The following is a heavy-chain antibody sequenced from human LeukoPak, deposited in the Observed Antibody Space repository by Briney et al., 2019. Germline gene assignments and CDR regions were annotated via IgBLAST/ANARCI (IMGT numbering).Heavy chain of an antibody. V-gene: IGHV4-59*10. CDR1: GGSFSGYY. J-gene: IGHJ4*02. CDR3: ASGGTPSSGWYNFDY. CDR2: IYTSGST. Sequence: SETLSLTCAVYGGSFSGYYWSWIRQPAGKGLEWIGRIYTSGSTNYNPSLKSRVTMSVDTSKNQFSLKLSSVTAADTAVYYCASGGTPSSGWYNFDYWGQGTLVTVSS. D-gene: IGHD6-19*01.